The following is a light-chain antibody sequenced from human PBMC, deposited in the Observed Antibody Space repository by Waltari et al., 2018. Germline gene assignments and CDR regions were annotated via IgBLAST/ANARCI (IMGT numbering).Light chain of an antibody. CDR1: SSDDGGYKY. CDR3: SSYTSSNTWV. CDR2: DFS. J-gene: IGLJ3*02. Sequence: QSALTQPASVSGSPGQSITISCTGNSSDDGGYKYVSWYQQHPGNAPKVIVYDFSKRPSGVSNRFSGSKSGNTVSLTISGLQAEDEADYYCSSYTSSNTWVFGGGTKLTVL. V-gene: IGLV2-14*01.